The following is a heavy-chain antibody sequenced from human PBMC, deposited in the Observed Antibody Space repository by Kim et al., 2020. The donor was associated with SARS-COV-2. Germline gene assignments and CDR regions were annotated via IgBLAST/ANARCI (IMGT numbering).Heavy chain of an antibody. J-gene: IGHJ1*01. CDR2: T. V-gene: IGHV1-2*04. Sequence: TNYAQKFQGWVTMTRDPSISTAYMELSRLRSDDTAVYYCARGNDSSGYNIWGQGTLVTVSS. CDR3: ARGNDSSGYNI. D-gene: IGHD3-22*01.